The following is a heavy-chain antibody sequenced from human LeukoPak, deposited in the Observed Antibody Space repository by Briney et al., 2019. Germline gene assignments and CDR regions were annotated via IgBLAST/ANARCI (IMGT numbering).Heavy chain of an antibody. J-gene: IGHJ6*03. D-gene: IGHD3-10*01. Sequence: GASVKVSCKASGYTFTGHYMHWVRQAPGQGLEWMGWINPNSGGTNYAQKFQGRVTMTRDTSISTAYMELSRLRSDDTAVYYCARDRAGVRGIDYYYMDVWGKGTTVTISS. CDR1: GYTFTGHY. CDR2: INPNSGGT. V-gene: IGHV1-2*02. CDR3: ARDRAGVRGIDYYYMDV.